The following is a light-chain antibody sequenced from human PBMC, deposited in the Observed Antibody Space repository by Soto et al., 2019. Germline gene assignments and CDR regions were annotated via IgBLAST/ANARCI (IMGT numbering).Light chain of an antibody. CDR3: QQYNNWPLT. CDR2: GVS. J-gene: IGKJ4*01. V-gene: IGKV3-20*01. CDR1: QSVDGNY. Sequence: EIVLTQSPGTLSLSPGERATLSCRASQSVDGNYLAWHQQKPGQAPRLLIYGVSSRATGIPDRFSGSGSGTDFTLTISSLQSEDFAVYSCQQYNNWPLTFGGGTKVDIK.